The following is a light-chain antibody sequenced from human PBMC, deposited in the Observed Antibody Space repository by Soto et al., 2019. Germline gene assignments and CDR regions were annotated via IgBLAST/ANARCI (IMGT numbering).Light chain of an antibody. J-gene: IGKJ1*01. CDR3: QERESWPRP. CDR1: QYIKTI. CDR2: QTT. Sequence: IICRHTTATLSSLPGDGVTLSCRASQYIKTILAWYQHRPGQAPRLLIYQTTRRAAGIPARFSASGSGTDFTLTISEVQPEDVVLYCCQERESWPRPFGQGTKVDIK. V-gene: IGKV3-11*01.